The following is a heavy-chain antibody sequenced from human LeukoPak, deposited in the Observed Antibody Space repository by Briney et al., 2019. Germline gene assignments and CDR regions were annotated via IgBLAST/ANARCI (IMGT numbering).Heavy chain of an antibody. J-gene: IGHJ5*02. Sequence: GESLKIACKSSGYSFTNYWIGWVRQMPGKGLEWMGIIYPGDSDTRYSPSFQGHVTISADKSISTAYLQWSSLRASDTAIYSCARPKDFGSGSYGNWFDPWGQGTLVTVSS. CDR2: IYPGDSDT. CDR3: ARPKDFGSGSYGNWFDP. V-gene: IGHV5-51*01. CDR1: GYSFTNYW. D-gene: IGHD3-10*01.